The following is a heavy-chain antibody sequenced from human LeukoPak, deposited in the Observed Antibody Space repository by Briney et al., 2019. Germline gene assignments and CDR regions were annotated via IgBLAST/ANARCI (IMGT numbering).Heavy chain of an antibody. V-gene: IGHV4-4*07. CDR1: GASIKPLY. D-gene: IGHD3-22*01. CDR3: ARVASSVEDV. CDR2: ISPSGST. J-gene: IGHJ6*02. Sequence: SETLSLTCTVSGASIKPLYWSWIRQPAGKGLEWIGRISPSGSTNYNPSLKSRVTMSVDSSKNQFSLNLRSVTAADTAVYYCARVASSVEDVWGQGTTITVSS.